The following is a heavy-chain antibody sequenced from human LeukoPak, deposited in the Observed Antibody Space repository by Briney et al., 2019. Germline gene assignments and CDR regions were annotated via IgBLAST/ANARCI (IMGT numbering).Heavy chain of an antibody. J-gene: IGHJ4*02. CDR2: INPNSGGT. CDR1: GYTFTGYY. V-gene: IGHV1-2*02. Sequence: ASVKVSCKASGYTFTGYYMHWVRQARGQGLEWMGLINPNSGGTNYAQKFQGRVTMTRDTSISTAYMELSRLRSDDTAVYYCARASRVITFGGVIVSPLNNWGQGTLVTVSS. D-gene: IGHD3-16*02. CDR3: ARASRVITFGGVIVSPLNN.